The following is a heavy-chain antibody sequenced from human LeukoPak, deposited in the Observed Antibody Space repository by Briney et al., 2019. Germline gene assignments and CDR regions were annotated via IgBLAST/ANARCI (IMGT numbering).Heavy chain of an antibody. V-gene: IGHV4-59*11. CDR2: IYYSGST. J-gene: IGHJ5*02. CDR3: AGCSSTSCHH. Sequence: SETLSLTCTVSGGSIGSHYWSWIRQPPGKGLEWIGYIYYSGSTNYNPSLKSRVTISVDTSKNQFSLKLSSVTAADTAVYYCAGCSSTSCHHWGQGTLVTVSS. CDR1: GGSIGSHY. D-gene: IGHD2-2*01.